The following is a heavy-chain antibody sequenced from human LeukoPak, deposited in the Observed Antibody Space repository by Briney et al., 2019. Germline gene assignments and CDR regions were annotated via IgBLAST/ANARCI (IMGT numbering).Heavy chain of an antibody. CDR2: INTDGSSI. V-gene: IGHV3-74*01. Sequence: PGGSLRLSCAAAGFTFNSYWMHWVRQAPGKGLVWVSRINTDGSSITYADSVKGRFTISRDNAKNTLYLQMNSLRVEDTAVYFCARGVRYCPDEWGQGTPVTVSS. J-gene: IGHJ4*02. CDR1: GFTFNSYW. CDR3: ARGVRYCPDE. D-gene: IGHD3-9*01.